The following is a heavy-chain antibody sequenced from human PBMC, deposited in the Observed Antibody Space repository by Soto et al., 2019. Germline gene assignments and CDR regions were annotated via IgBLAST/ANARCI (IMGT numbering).Heavy chain of an antibody. Sequence: GESLKISCKGSGYSFTSYWISWVRQMPGKGLEWMGRIDPSDSYTNYSPSFQGHVTISADKSISTAYLQWSSLKASDTAMYYCARLLAPTYYCYYGMDVWGQGTTVTVSS. J-gene: IGHJ6*02. V-gene: IGHV5-10-1*01. CDR3: ARLLAPTYYCYYGMDV. CDR2: IDPSDSYT. D-gene: IGHD2-8*02. CDR1: GYSFTSYW.